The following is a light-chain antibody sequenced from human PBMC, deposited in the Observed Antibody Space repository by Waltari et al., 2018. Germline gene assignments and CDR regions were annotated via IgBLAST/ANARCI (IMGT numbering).Light chain of an antibody. CDR2: ATN. CDR1: RSTIGGHR. CDR3: AAWDASLFGPWV. V-gene: IGLV1-44*01. Sequence: SVLTQPPSASGPPGQRVTISSSGIRSTIGGHRVNWDQHPPGPAPKLLIYATNHRPSGVPDRFSASMSGTSASLAISGLQSEDEADYYCAAWDASLFGPWVFGGGTRLTVL. J-gene: IGLJ3*02.